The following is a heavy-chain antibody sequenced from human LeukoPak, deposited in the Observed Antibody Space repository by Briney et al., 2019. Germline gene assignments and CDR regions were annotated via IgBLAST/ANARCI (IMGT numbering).Heavy chain of an antibody. Sequence: ASVKVSCKASGYTFTSYYMHWVRQAPGQGLEWMGIINPSGGSTNYAQKFQGRVTITADESTSTAYMELSSLRSEDTAVYYCAREDSSGPPNWGQGTLVTVSS. D-gene: IGHD6-19*01. CDR1: GYTFTSYY. J-gene: IGHJ4*02. V-gene: IGHV1-46*01. CDR2: INPSGGST. CDR3: AREDSSGPPN.